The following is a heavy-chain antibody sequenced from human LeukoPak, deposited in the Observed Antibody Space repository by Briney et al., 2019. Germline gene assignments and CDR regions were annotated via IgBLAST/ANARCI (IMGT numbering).Heavy chain of an antibody. CDR3: AKGGGWLYYFDY. Sequence: GGSLRLSCAASGFSFSTFAMNWVRQAPGKGLEWVSAVSDSGGSTYYADSVKGRFTISRDNSKNTLYLQMNSLRAEDTAVYFCAKGGGWLYYFDYWGQGTLVTVSS. CDR1: GFSFSTFA. CDR2: VSDSGGST. D-gene: IGHD6-19*01. J-gene: IGHJ4*02. V-gene: IGHV3-23*01.